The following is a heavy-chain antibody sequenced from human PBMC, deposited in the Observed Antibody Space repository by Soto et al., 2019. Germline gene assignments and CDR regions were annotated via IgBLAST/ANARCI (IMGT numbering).Heavy chain of an antibody. V-gene: IGHV1-2*02. Sequence: RASVKVSCKASGYTFTGYYMHWVRQAPGQGLEWMGWINPNSGGTNYAQKFQGRVTMTRDTSISTAYMELSRLRSDDTAVYYCARTWSSWLRRASYGMDVWGQGTTVTAP. CDR1: GYTFTGYY. CDR3: ARTWSSWLRRASYGMDV. J-gene: IGHJ6*02. D-gene: IGHD3-22*01. CDR2: INPNSGGT.